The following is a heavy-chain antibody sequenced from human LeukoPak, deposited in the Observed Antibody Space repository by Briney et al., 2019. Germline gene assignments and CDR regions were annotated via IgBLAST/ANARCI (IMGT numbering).Heavy chain of an antibody. Sequence: SETLSLTCAVSGGSISTYYWSWIRQSPGKGLEWIADISASGGTNYNPSLESRVTVSIDSSKNQFSLKLSSVTAADTAVFYCARSPHNSAWYEKWFDPWGQGTLVTVSS. J-gene: IGHJ5*02. CDR1: GGSISTYY. CDR2: ISASGGT. D-gene: IGHD6-19*01. CDR3: ARSPHNSAWYEKWFDP. V-gene: IGHV4-4*08.